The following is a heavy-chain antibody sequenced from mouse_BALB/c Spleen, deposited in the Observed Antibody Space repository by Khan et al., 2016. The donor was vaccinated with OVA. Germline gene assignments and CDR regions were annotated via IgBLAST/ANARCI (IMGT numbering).Heavy chain of an antibody. J-gene: IGHJ3*01. CDR3: ARHGSTSWFPY. D-gene: IGHD1-1*01. V-gene: IGHV1-31*01. CDR1: CYSFTSYY. Sequence: EVQLQQSGPELMKPGASVKISCKASCYSFTSYYIHWVKQSHGKTLEWIGYIDPFNGGSTYNQKFKVKATLTVDKSSNTAYMHLYSLTSEDSAVYYCARHGSTSWFPYWGQGTLVTVSA. CDR2: IDPFNGGS.